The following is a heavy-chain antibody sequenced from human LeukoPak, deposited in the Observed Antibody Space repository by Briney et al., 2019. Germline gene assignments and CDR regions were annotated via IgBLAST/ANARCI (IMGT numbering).Heavy chain of an antibody. CDR1: GYTFTSYG. CDR3: ARFSGYGDYGFDY. Sequence: GASVKVSCKASGYTFTSYGISWVRQAPGQGLEWMGWISAYTGNTNYAQKLQDRVTMTTDTSTTTAYMELRSLRSDGTAVYYCARFSGYGDYGFDYWGQGTLVTVSS. D-gene: IGHD4-17*01. J-gene: IGHJ4*02. V-gene: IGHV1-18*01. CDR2: ISAYTGNT.